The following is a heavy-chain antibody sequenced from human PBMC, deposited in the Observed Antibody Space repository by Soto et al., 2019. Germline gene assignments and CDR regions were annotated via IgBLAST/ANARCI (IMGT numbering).Heavy chain of an antibody. Sequence: PSETLSLTCSVSGRSMRSNYWSWIRQSPDKGLEWVGYVFYGGTDYNPSLGGRVSMSVETSKSQFSLKLTSVTVADTAVYYCASYRGALYFESWGPGILVTVSS. V-gene: IGHV4-59*01. CDR3: ASYRGALYFES. D-gene: IGHD3-16*01. CDR2: VFYGGT. CDR1: GRSMRSNY. J-gene: IGHJ4*02.